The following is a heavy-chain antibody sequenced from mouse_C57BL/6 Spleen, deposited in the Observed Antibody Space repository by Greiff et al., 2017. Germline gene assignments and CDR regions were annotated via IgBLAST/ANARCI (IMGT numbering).Heavy chain of an antibody. J-gene: IGHJ4*01. V-gene: IGHV7-3*01. CDR3: ARIYYDYDGYAMDY. D-gene: IGHD2-4*01. CDR2: IRNKANGYTT. CDR1: GFTFTDYY. Sequence: EVKLLESGGGLVQPGGSLSLSCAASGFTFTDYYMSWVRQPPGKALEWLGFIRNKANGYTTEYSASVKGRFTISRDNSQSILYLQMNALRAEDSATYYGARIYYDYDGYAMDYWGQGTSVTVSS.